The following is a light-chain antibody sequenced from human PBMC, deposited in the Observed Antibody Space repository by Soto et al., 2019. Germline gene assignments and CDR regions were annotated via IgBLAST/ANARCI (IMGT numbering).Light chain of an antibody. V-gene: IGLV2-14*01. J-gene: IGLJ1*01. CDR3: CSYTSSTAYV. Sequence: QSVLTQPASVSGSPGQSFTISCTGTSSDVGGYNYVSWYQLHPGKAPILILYEVTNRPSGVSDRFSGSKSGNTASLTITGLQAEDEADYYCCSYTSSTAYVFGTGTKLTVL. CDR2: EVT. CDR1: SSDVGGYNY.